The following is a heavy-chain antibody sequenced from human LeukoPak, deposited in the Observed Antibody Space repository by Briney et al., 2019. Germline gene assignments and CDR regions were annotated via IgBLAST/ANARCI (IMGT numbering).Heavy chain of an antibody. Sequence: GGSLRLSCVASGFTFSSCGMHWVRQAPGKGLDWVAFVKYDGISEFYTDSVKGRFRISRDDPQSTVYLQMNSLKPEDTAVYYCARDNRHFVVVSGMTDHYMDVWGKGATVTISS. J-gene: IGHJ6*03. CDR2: VKYDGISE. V-gene: IGHV3-30*02. CDR1: GFTFSSCG. D-gene: IGHD2-21*01. CDR3: ARDNRHFVVVSGMTDHYMDV.